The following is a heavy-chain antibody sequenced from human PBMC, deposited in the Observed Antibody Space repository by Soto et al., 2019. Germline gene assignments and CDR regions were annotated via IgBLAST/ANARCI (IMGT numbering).Heavy chain of an antibody. Sequence: SVKVSCKASGGTFSSYAISWVRQAPGQGLEWMGGIIPIFGTANYAQKFQGRVTITADKSTSTAYMELSSLRSEDTAVYYCARDKRIAVAGLRNWYFDLWGRGTLVTV. J-gene: IGHJ2*01. CDR2: IIPIFGTA. V-gene: IGHV1-69*06. CDR3: ARDKRIAVAGLRNWYFDL. D-gene: IGHD6-19*01. CDR1: GGTFSSYA.